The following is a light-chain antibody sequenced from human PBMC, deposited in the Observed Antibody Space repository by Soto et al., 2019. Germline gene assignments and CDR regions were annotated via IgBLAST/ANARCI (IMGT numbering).Light chain of an antibody. CDR2: DAS. Sequence: DIQMTQSPSSLSASVGDRVTITCQASQDISNYLNWYQQKPGKAPKLLIYDASNLETGVPSRFSGSGSGTDFTFTISSLQPEDIATYYCQQYDRFGQGTRLEIK. CDR1: QDISNY. J-gene: IGKJ5*01. V-gene: IGKV1-33*01. CDR3: QQYDR.